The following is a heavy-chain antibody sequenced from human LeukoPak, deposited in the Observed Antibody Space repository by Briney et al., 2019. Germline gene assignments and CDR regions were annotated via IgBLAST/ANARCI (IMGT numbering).Heavy chain of an antibody. V-gene: IGHV1-46*01. Sequence: ASVTVSCTASGYTFTSSYMHWVRQAPGQGLEWMGIINPSGGSTSYAQKFQGRVTMTRDTSTGTVYMELSSLRSEDTAVYYCARDGPKAAGIDGVGYWGQGTLVTVSS. CDR2: INPSGGST. CDR1: GYTFTSSY. D-gene: IGHD6-13*01. J-gene: IGHJ4*02. CDR3: ARDGPKAAGIDGVGY.